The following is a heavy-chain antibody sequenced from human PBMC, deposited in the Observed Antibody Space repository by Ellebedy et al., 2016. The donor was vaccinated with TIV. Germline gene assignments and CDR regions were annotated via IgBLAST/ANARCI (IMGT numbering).Heavy chain of an antibody. CDR2: ISGGGDST. CDR3: AKGTSSGFNYDRVGFEY. V-gene: IGHV3-23*01. Sequence: GESLKISCAASGFTFSSFAMHWVRQAPGKGLEWLSVISGGGDSTYHAGSVKGRSTITRDNSKNTLYLQMDRLRAEDTAVYYCAKGTSSGFNYDRVGFEYWGQGALGTVSS. CDR1: GFTFSSFA. D-gene: IGHD3-22*01. J-gene: IGHJ4*02.